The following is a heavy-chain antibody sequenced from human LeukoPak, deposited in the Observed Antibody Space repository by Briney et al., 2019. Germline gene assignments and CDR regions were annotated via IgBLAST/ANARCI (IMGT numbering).Heavy chain of an antibody. V-gene: IGHV3-48*03. D-gene: IGHD3-22*01. CDR1: GFTFRSYE. CDR3: ARANYYDISGYDY. J-gene: IGHJ4*02. Sequence: GGSLRLSCAASGFTFRSYEMNWVRQAPRQGLEWASYITSSGNTIYYADSVKGRFTISRDNAKNSLYLQMNSLRAEDTAVYYCARANYYDISGYDYWGQGTLVTVSS. CDR2: ITSSGNTI.